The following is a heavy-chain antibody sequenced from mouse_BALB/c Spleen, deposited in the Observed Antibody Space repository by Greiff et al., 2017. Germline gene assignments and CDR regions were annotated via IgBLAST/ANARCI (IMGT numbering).Heavy chain of an antibody. D-gene: IGHD1-1*01. CDR3: TGDYGSSLDY. V-gene: IGHV6-6*02. J-gene: IGHJ2*01. CDR1: GFTFSNYW. Sequence: EVKLEESGGGLVQPGGSMKLSCVASGFTFSNYWMNWVRQSPEKGLEWVAEIRLKSNNYATHYAESVKGRFTISRDDSKRSFYLQMNNLRAEDTGIYYCTGDYGSSLDYWGQGTTLTVSS. CDR2: IRLKSNNYAT.